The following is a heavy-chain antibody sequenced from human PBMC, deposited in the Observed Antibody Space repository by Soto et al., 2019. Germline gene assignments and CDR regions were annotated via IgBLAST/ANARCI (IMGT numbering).Heavy chain of an antibody. CDR3: ARTVDFWSGYYPY. CDR1: GDSITTSDYY. CDR2: IYYSGSS. D-gene: IGHD3-3*01. Sequence: PSETLSLTCSVSGDSITTSDYYWSWIRQPPGKGLEWLGYIYYSGSSYYNPSLKGRATISVGTSKNQFSLKLSSVTAADTAMYYCARTVDFWSGYYPYWGPGTLVTVSS. V-gene: IGHV4-30-4*01. J-gene: IGHJ4*02.